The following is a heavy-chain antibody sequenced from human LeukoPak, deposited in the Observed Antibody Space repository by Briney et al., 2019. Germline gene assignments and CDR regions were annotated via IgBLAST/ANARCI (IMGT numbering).Heavy chain of an antibody. V-gene: IGHV1-18*01. Sequence: GASVKVSCKASGYTFTSYGISWVRQAPGQGLEWMGWISAYNGSTNYAQKLQGRVTMTTDTSTSTAYMELRSLRSDDTAVYYCAREGMATKGVPHYFDYWGQGTLVTVSS. J-gene: IGHJ4*02. CDR1: GYTFTSYG. CDR3: AREGMATKGVPHYFDY. D-gene: IGHD5-24*01. CDR2: ISAYNGST.